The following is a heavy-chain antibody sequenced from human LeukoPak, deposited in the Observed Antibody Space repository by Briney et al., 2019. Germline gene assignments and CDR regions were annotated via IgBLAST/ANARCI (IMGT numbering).Heavy chain of an antibody. Sequence: PGGSLRLSCAASGFTFSDYYMSWIRQAPGKGLEWVSYISSSGSTIYYADSVKGRFTISRDNAKNSLYLQMNSLRAEDTAVYYCARAPHDPITMVRGVIPHDAFDIWGQGTMVTVSS. CDR3: ARAPHDPITMVRGVIPHDAFDI. CDR2: ISSSGSTI. D-gene: IGHD3-10*01. CDR1: GFTFSDYY. J-gene: IGHJ3*02. V-gene: IGHV3-11*04.